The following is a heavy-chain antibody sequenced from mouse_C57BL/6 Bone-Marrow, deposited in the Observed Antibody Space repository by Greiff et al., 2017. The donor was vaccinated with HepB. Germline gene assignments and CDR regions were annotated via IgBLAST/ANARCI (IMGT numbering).Heavy chain of an antibody. V-gene: IGHV1-4*01. J-gene: IGHJ2*01. CDR1: GYTFTSYT. CDR3: ASNSSITFDY. CDR2: INPSSGYT. Sequence: LQESGAELARPGASVKMSCKASGYTFTSYTMHWVKQRPGQGLEWIGYINPSSGYTKYNQKFKDKATLTADKSSSTAYMQLSSLTSEDSAVYYCASNSSITFDYWGQGTTLTVSS. D-gene: IGHD1-1*01.